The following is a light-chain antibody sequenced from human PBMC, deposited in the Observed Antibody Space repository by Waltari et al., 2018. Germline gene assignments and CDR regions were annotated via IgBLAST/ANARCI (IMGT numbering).Light chain of an antibody. Sequence: QPVRTQPPSASWTPGRTVTISCSGNSSNICSTTLTWYQQVPGKAPKLLIYSNNQRPSGVPDRFSGSKSGTSASLAISGLQSEDEAEYYCAAWDDSLNGVVFGGGTKLTVL. J-gene: IGLJ2*01. CDR1: SSNICSTT. CDR3: AAWDDSLNGVV. V-gene: IGLV1-44*01. CDR2: SNN.